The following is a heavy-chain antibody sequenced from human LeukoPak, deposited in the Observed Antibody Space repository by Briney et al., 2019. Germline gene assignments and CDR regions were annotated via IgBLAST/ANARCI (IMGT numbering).Heavy chain of an antibody. CDR2: IYYSGST. V-gene: IGHV4-39*01. D-gene: IGHD3-10*01. CDR3: ARLQAYGSGFDY. Sequence: SETLSLTCTVSGGSISSYYWGWIRQPPGKGLEWIGSIYYSGSTYYNPSLKSRVTISVDTSKNQFSLKLSSVTAADTAVYYCARLQAYGSGFDYWGQGTLVTVSS. CDR1: GGSISSYY. J-gene: IGHJ4*02.